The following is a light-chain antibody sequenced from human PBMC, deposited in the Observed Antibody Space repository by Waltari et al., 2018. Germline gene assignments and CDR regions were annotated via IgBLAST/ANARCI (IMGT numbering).Light chain of an antibody. V-gene: IGLV1-47*01. CDR1: SSNIGSNY. CDR3: AAWDDSRSGRV. CDR2: RNN. Sequence: QSVLTQPPSASGTPGQRVTIACSGSSSNIGSNYLYWYQQLPGAAPKLLIYRNNQRPSGVPDLFSGSKSGPSASLAISVLRSEDEADYYCAAWDDSRSGRVFGGGTKLTVL. J-gene: IGLJ3*02.